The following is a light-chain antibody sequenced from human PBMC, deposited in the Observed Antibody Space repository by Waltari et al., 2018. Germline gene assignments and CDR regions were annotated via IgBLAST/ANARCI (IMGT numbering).Light chain of an antibody. Sequence: DIVMTQSPDSLALSLGERATLNCKSSQNVLSSSNNMNSLTWYQQKPGQPPKLLISGASNRESGVPDRFSGSGSGTDFTLTISSLQAEDVAVYYCQQYYSTPLTFGGGTKVEIK. CDR3: QQYYSTPLT. CDR1: QNVLSSSNNMNS. CDR2: GAS. J-gene: IGKJ4*01. V-gene: IGKV4-1*01.